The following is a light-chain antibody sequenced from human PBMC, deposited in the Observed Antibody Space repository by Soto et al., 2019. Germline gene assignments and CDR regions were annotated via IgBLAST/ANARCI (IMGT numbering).Light chain of an antibody. CDR3: QQYNNFRWT. CDR1: QSISSW. V-gene: IGKV1-5*03. Sequence: DIQMTQSPSTLSASVGDRVTITCRASQSISSWLAWYQQKPGKAPKLLIYKASSLESGVPSRFSGSGSGTEFTLTISSLQPDDVATYYCQQYNNFRWTFGQGTKVDI. CDR2: KAS. J-gene: IGKJ1*01.